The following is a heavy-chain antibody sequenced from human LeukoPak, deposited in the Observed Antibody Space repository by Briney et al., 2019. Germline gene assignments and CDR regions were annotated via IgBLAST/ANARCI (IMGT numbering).Heavy chain of an antibody. Sequence: GGSLRLSCAASGFTVSSNYMSWIRQAPGKGLEWVSVIYSGGSTYYADSVKGRFTISRDNSKNTLYLQMNSLRAEDTAVYYCARGRGWLLYYFDYWGQGTLVTVSS. D-gene: IGHD5-24*01. CDR1: GFTVSSNY. V-gene: IGHV3-66*01. CDR3: ARGRGWLLYYFDY. CDR2: IYSGGST. J-gene: IGHJ4*02.